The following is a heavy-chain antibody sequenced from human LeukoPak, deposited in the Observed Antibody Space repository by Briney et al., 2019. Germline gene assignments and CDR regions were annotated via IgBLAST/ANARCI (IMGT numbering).Heavy chain of an antibody. V-gene: IGHV1-69*05. CDR1: GGTFSSYA. CDR2: IIPIFGTA. D-gene: IGHD3-10*01. J-gene: IGHJ3*02. Sequence: SVKVSCKASGGTFSSYAISWVRQAPGQGLEWMGRIIPIFGTANYAQKFQGRVTITTDESTSTAYMELSSLRSEDTAVYYCASKYGSGSGAFDIWGQGTMVTVSS. CDR3: ASKYGSGSGAFDI.